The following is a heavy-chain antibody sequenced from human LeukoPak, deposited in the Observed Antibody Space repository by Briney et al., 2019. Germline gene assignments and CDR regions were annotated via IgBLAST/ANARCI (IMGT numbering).Heavy chain of an antibody. CDR3: ARVFGATNFDY. D-gene: IGHD4/OR15-4a*01. CDR2: LYSGGSK. V-gene: IGHV3-66*01. CDR1: GFTFSSYW. J-gene: IGHJ4*02. Sequence: GGSLRLSCAASGFTFSSYWMHWVRQVPGKGLEWVSVLYSGGSKYYADSVKGRFTISRDTSKNTLYLQMNSLRAEDTAVYYCARVFGATNFDYWGQGTLVTVSS.